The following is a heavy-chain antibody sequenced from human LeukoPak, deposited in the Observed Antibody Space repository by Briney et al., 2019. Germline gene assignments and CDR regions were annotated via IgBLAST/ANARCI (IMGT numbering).Heavy chain of an antibody. CDR3: ARGPIAAAGTDV. CDR2: MNPNSGNT. J-gene: IGHJ6*02. V-gene: IGHV1-8*02. D-gene: IGHD6-13*01. CDR1: GYTFTSYG. Sequence: ASVKVSCKASGYTFTSYGISWVRQATGQGLEWMGWMNPNSGNTGYAQKFQGRVTMTRNTSISTAYMELSSLRSEDTAVYYCARGPIAAAGTDVWGQGTTVTVSS.